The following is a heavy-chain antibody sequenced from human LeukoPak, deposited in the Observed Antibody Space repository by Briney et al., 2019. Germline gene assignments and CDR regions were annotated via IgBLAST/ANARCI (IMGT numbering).Heavy chain of an antibody. CDR2: IRYDGSNK. CDR3: AKAPYSSGLGPAEYFQH. D-gene: IGHD6-19*01. CDR1: GFTFGSYG. V-gene: IGHV3-30*02. Sequence: GGSLRLSCAASGFTFGSYGTHWVRQAPGKGLEWVAFIRYDGSNKYYADSVKGRFTISRDNSKNTLYLQMNSLRAEDTAVYYCAKAPYSSGLGPAEYFQHWGQGTLVTVSS. J-gene: IGHJ1*01.